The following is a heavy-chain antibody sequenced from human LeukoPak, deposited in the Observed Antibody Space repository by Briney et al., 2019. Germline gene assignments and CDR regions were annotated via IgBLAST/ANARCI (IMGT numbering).Heavy chain of an antibody. D-gene: IGHD6-19*01. CDR2: ISSSGSTI. V-gene: IGHV3-48*03. CDR3: ARDKSSGWFFDY. Sequence: PGGPLRSSCAASGFTFSSYEMNWVRQGPGKGLEWVSYISSSGSTIYYAHSVKGRFTISRDNAKNSLYLQMNSLRAEDTAVYYCARDKSSGWFFDYWGQGTLVTVSS. CDR1: GFTFSSYE. J-gene: IGHJ4*02.